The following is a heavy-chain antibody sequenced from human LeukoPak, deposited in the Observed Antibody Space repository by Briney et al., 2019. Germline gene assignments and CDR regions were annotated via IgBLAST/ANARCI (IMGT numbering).Heavy chain of an antibody. CDR2: IHYSGTI. J-gene: IGHJ5*02. V-gene: IGHV4-39*01. Sequence: SETQSLTCTVSGDSISSSSHYWGWIRQPPGKGLEWIGSIHYSGTIYYNPSLRSRVTISVDTSKNQFSLKFSSVTATDTAVYYCARHRSGYCTGTSCSNWFGPWGQATLVTVSS. CDR1: GDSISSSSHY. D-gene: IGHD2-2*01. CDR3: ARHRSGYCTGTSCSNWFGP.